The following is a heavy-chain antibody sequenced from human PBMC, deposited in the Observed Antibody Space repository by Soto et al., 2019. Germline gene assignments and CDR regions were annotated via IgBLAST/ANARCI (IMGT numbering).Heavy chain of an antibody. CDR2: MSPNSGNT. V-gene: IGHV1-8*01. J-gene: IGHJ4*02. Sequence: ASVKVSCKTSGYTFTSLAINWVRQATGQGLEWLGWMSPNSGNTAYAQKFQGRVTMTRATSMSTVYMELSSLTSEDTAVYYGARGIEAGFDYWGQGTRVTVSS. CDR3: ARGIEAGFDY. D-gene: IGHD6-13*01. CDR1: GYTFTSLA.